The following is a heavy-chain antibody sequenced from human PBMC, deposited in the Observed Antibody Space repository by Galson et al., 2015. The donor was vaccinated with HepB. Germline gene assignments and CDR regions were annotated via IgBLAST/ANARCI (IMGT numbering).Heavy chain of an antibody. Sequence: SETLSLTCAVYGGSFSGYYWSWIRQPPGKGLEWIGEINHSGSTNYNPSLKSRVTISVDTSKNQFSLKLSSVTAADTAVYYCARGSTGGSERNYYYYYGMDVWGQGTTVTVSS. J-gene: IGHJ6*02. D-gene: IGHD3-16*01. CDR2: INHSGST. CDR3: ARGSTGGSERNYYYYYGMDV. CDR1: GGSFSGYY. V-gene: IGHV4-34*01.